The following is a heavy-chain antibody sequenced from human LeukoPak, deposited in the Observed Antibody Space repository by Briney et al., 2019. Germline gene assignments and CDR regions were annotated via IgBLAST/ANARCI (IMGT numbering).Heavy chain of an antibody. CDR1: GYSFTSYW. CDR3: ARGVANSFDWFHQEALDAFDI. Sequence: GESLKISCKGSGYSFTSYWIGWVRQMPGKGLEWMGIIYPGDSDTRYSPSFQGQVTISADKSISTAYLQWSSLKASDTAMYYCARGVANSFDWFHQEALDAFDIWGQGTMVTVSS. V-gene: IGHV5-51*01. J-gene: IGHJ3*02. CDR2: IYPGDSDT. D-gene: IGHD3-9*01.